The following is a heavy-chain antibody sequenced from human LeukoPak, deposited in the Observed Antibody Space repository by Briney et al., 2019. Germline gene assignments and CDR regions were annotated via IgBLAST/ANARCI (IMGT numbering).Heavy chain of an antibody. J-gene: IGHJ6*02. V-gene: IGHV4-34*01. Sequence: KPSETLSLTCAVYGGSFSGYYWSWIRLPPGKGLEWIGEINHSGSTNYNPSLKSRVTISVDTSKNQFSLKLSSVTAADTAVYYCASITGMDVWGQGTTVTVSS. CDR1: GGSFSGYY. CDR2: INHSGST. CDR3: ASITGMDV. D-gene: IGHD3-10*01.